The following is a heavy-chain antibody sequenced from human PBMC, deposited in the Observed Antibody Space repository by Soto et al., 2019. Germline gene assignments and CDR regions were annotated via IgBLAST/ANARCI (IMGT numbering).Heavy chain of an antibody. CDR2: ISTYNGNT. D-gene: IGHD2-15*01. V-gene: IGHV1-18*04. J-gene: IGHJ4*02. Sequence: QVHLVQSGAEVKKPGASVKVSCKASGYTFTTYGISWVRQAPGQGLEWMGWISTYNGNTNYEQKLQGRVTLSTDTLTSTAYMELRSLRSDDTAVYYCARRGAYCRGGTCYHFDYWGQGTLVTVSS. CDR3: ARRGAYCRGGTCYHFDY. CDR1: GYTFTTYG.